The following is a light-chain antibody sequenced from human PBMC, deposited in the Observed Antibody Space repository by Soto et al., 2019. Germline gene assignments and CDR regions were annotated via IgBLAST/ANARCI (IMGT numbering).Light chain of an antibody. Sequence: QSVLTQPASVSGSPGQSITISCTGTSSDVGGSQYVSWYPQCPGRAPKLVIYEVSNRPSGVSTRFSCSQSGHTASLTISGLQAEDEADYYCTSYMGDNTLVFGGGTKVTVL. V-gene: IGLV2-14*01. CDR1: SSDVGGSQY. CDR2: EVS. J-gene: IGLJ2*01. CDR3: TSYMGDNTLV.